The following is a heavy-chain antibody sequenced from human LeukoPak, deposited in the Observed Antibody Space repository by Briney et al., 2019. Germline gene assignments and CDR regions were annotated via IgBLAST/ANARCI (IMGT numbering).Heavy chain of an antibody. V-gene: IGHV3-33*01. CDR2: FWYDGTNQ. D-gene: IGHD2-2*01. Sequence: PGGSLRLSCAASGFNFRAYGMHWVRQAPGKGLEWVAFFWYDGTNQYYADSVKGRFSISRDISKNTLYLQMNSLRGEDTAVYYCARDGFSTSHAFDLWGQGTMVTVSS. CDR3: ARDGFSTSHAFDL. CDR1: GFNFRAYG. J-gene: IGHJ3*01.